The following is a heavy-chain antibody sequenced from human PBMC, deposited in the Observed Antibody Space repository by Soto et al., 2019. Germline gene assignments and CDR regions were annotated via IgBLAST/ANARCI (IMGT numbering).Heavy chain of an antibody. D-gene: IGHD3-9*01. CDR3: ACVILRDYRPRNWFDP. V-gene: IGHV1-69*02. J-gene: IGHJ5*02. CDR2: IIPILGIA. CDR1: GSNFPRYT. Sequence: GASVKASCKASGSNFPRYTISWVRPAPGQGLEWKGRIIPILGIANYAPKFQGRVTITADKSTSTAYMELSSLRSEATAVYSCACVILRDYRPRNWFDPWGRGTSVTVSS.